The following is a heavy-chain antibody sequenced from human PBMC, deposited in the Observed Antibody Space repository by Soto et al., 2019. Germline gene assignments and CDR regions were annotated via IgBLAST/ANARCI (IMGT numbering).Heavy chain of an antibody. V-gene: IGHV1-2*02. D-gene: IGHD3-3*01. CDR3: ARRPMYYDFWSGSDY. Sequence: QVQLVQSGAEVKKPGASVKVSCEASGYTFTGYYIHWVRQVPGQGLEWRGCISPDRGITNYAQKFRGRVTMTRDTSISTAYMELSSLTSDDTAVYYCARRPMYYDFWSGSDYWGQGTLVTVSS. J-gene: IGHJ4*02. CDR2: ISPDRGIT. CDR1: GYTFTGYY.